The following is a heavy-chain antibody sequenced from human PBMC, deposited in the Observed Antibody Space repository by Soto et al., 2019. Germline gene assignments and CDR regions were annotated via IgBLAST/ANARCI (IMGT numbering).Heavy chain of an antibody. CDR2: SSNSGTFA. CDR1: GFTFSDYY. D-gene: IGHD1-1*01. Sequence: QVHLVESGGGLVKPGGSLRLSCAASGFTFSDYYMGWVRQAPGRGLEWISYSSNSGTFARYATSVEGRFSISRDNANNSLYLEMNSLRVEDTAVYYCARSGDNFNVLDYWGQGTPVTVSS. CDR3: ARSGDNFNVLDY. V-gene: IGHV3-11*06. J-gene: IGHJ4*02.